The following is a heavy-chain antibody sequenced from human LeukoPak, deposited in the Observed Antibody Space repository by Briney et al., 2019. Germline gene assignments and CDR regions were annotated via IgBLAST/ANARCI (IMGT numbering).Heavy chain of an antibody. V-gene: IGHV2-5*01. CDR1: GLSLSTGGVG. J-gene: IGHJ4*02. CDR2: IYWNDEK. Sequence: SGPTLVKPTQTLTLTCTLSGLSLSTGGVGVGWIRQPPGKALEWLALIYWNDEKRYSTSLKSRLTITKDTSKNQVVLTMTNMDPVDTATCYCAHRRIELYDSSGGFYFDYWGQGTLVTVSS. CDR3: AHRRIELYDSSGGFYFDY. D-gene: IGHD3-22*01.